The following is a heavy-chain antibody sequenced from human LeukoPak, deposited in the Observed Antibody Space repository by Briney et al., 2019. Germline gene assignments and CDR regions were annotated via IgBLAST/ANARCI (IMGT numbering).Heavy chain of an antibody. CDR2: ISAYNGNT. CDR1: GYTFTSYG. V-gene: IGHV1-18*01. J-gene: IGHJ5*02. D-gene: IGHD2-2*01. CDR3: ARDQQGEDIVVVPAAENWFDP. Sequence: ASVKVSCKASGYTFTSYGISWVRQAPGQGLEWMGWISAYNGNTNYAQKLQGRVTMTTDTSTSTAYMGLRSLRSDDTAVYYCARDQQGEDIVVVPAAENWFDPWGQGTLVTVSS.